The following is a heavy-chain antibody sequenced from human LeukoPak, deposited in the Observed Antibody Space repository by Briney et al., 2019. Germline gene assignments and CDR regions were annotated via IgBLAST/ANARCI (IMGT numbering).Heavy chain of an antibody. CDR2: INGDGSIT. J-gene: IGHJ4*02. Sequence: PGGSLRLSCEASGFTFSTYWMHWVRQAPGEELVWVSRINGDGSITDYAAFVKGRFTVSRDNAKNTLYLQMNSLRARDTSVYYCITIRRSESSHFNYWGQGTSVT. CDR1: GFTFSTYW. D-gene: IGHD1-26*01. V-gene: IGHV3-74*01. CDR3: ITIRRSESSHFNY.